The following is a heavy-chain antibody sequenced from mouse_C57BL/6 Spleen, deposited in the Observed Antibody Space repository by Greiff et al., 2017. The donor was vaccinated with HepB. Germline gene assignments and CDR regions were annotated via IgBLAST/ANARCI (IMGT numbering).Heavy chain of an antibody. V-gene: IGHV1-80*01. Sequence: QVQLKESGAELVKPGASVKISCKASGYAFSSYWMNWVKQRPGKGLEWIGQIYPGDGDTNYNGKFKGKATLTADKSSSTAYMQLSSLTSEDSAVYFCACFITTVVARSYWYFDVWGTGTTVTVSS. CDR1: GYAFSSYW. J-gene: IGHJ1*03. CDR3: ACFITTVVARSYWYFDV. D-gene: IGHD1-1*01. CDR2: IYPGDGDT.